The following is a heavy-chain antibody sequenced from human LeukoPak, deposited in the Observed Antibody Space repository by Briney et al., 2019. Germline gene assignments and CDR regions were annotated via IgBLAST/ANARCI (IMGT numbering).Heavy chain of an antibody. Sequence: GGSLRLSCAASGFTFSSYAMSWVRQAPGKGLEWVSGISWNSGSIGYADSVKGRFTISRDNAKNSLYLQMNSLRAEDTALYYCAKGLGIVVVPAAMAFDPWGQGTLVTVSS. CDR1: GFTFSSYA. CDR3: AKGLGIVVVPAAMAFDP. CDR2: ISWNSGSI. D-gene: IGHD2-2*01. J-gene: IGHJ5*02. V-gene: IGHV3-9*01.